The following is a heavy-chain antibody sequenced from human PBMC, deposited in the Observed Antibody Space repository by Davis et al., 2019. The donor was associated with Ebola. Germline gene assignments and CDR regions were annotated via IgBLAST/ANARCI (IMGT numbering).Heavy chain of an antibody. CDR1: GYDFTSSW. Sequence: GESLKISCKGSGYDFTSSWIAWVRLMPGKGLEWMGIIFPRDSDTRYSPSFQGQVTISVDKSISTAFLQWSSLKASDTARYYCATLRRTITGMDDGFDIWGQGTMVTVSS. V-gene: IGHV5-51*01. CDR3: ATLRRTITGMDDGFDI. J-gene: IGHJ3*02. D-gene: IGHD1-20*01. CDR2: IFPRDSDT.